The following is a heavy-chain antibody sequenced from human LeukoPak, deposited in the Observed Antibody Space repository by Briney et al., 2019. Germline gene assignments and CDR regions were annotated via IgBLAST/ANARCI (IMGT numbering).Heavy chain of an antibody. D-gene: IGHD5-18*01. Sequence: SGGSLRLSCAASGFTFSSYGMHWVRQAPGKGLEWVAFIRYDGSNKYYADSVKGRFTISRDNAKTSLYLQMNSLRAEDTAVYYCARDLSGVTGYTYGRGIDYWGQGTLVTGSS. CDR3: ARDLSGVTGYTYGRGIDY. CDR2: IRYDGSNK. J-gene: IGHJ4*02. V-gene: IGHV3-30*02. CDR1: GFTFSSYG.